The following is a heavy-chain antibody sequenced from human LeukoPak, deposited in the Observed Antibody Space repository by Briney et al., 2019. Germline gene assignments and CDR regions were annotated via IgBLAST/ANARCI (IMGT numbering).Heavy chain of an antibody. CDR3: ARGYCSGGDCYELGY. V-gene: IGHV1-2*02. Sequence: ASVKVSCKASGYTFTGYYMHWVRQAPGQGLEWMGWINPNNGGTNYAQKFHGRVTMTRDTSIDTAYMELSRLKSDDTAVYYCARGYCSGGDCYELGYWGQGTLATVAS. CDR1: GYTFTGYY. D-gene: IGHD2-15*01. J-gene: IGHJ4*02. CDR2: INPNNGGT.